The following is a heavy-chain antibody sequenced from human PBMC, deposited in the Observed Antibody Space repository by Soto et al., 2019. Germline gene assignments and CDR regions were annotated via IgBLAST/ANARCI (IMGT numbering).Heavy chain of an antibody. D-gene: IGHD2-2*01. CDR2: IYNNGRT. V-gene: IGHV4-59*01. Sequence: SETLSLTCTVSGGSISSSSWSWIRQPPGRGLEWIGYIYNNGRTDYNPSLKSRVTISVDTSKNHFSLKLSSVTPADTAVYYCALARFCTSTSCYHYFDFWGQGTRVTVS. CDR1: GGSISSSS. CDR3: ALARFCTSTSCYHYFDF. J-gene: IGHJ4*02.